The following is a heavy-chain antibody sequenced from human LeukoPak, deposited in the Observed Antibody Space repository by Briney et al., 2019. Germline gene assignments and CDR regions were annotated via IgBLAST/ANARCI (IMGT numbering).Heavy chain of an antibody. Sequence: GGSLRLSCAGSGFTLSSNWMHWVRQAPGKGLVWVARFYSDGGRTNYADSVKGRFTISGDNAMNTQYLQMSSLRAEDTAVYYCARSGRGGAFDIWGQGTMVTVSS. CDR3: ARSGRGGAFDI. J-gene: IGHJ3*02. CDR2: FYSDGGRT. V-gene: IGHV3-74*01. D-gene: IGHD1-26*01. CDR1: GFTLSSNW.